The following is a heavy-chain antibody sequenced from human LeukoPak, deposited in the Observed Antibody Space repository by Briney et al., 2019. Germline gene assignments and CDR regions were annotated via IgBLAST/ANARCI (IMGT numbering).Heavy chain of an antibody. CDR3: VKEADSGGYRTSDY. D-gene: IGHD6-19*01. CDR1: GFTFSRCG. V-gene: IGHV3-30*18. J-gene: IGHJ4*02. Sequence: GTSLRLSCAASGFTFSRCGMHWVRQAPGKGLEWLAVFSYNGINTYYRESVKGRFTISRDNSKNMLYLQMNTLTADDTAVYYCVKEADSGGYRTSDYWGQGTLVTVSS. CDR2: FSYNGINT.